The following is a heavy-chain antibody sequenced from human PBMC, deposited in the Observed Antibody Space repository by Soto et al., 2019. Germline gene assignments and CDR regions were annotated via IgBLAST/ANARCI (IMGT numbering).Heavy chain of an antibody. CDR2: IYPGDSDT. V-gene: IGHV5-51*01. CDR3: ARGGDPVLSYYYGMDV. J-gene: IGHJ6*02. Sequence: GASLKISCKGSGYSFTSYWIGWVRQMPGKGLEWMGIIYPGDSDTRYSPSFQGQVTISADKSISTAYLQWSSLKASDTAMYYCARGGDPVLSYYYGMDVWGQGTTVTVSS. D-gene: IGHD2-21*01. CDR1: GYSFTSYW.